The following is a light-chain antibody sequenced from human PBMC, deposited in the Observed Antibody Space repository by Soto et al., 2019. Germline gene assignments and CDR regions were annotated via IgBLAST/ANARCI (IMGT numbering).Light chain of an antibody. Sequence: EILLTQSPGTLSLSPLERATLSCRASQRVSSTYLAWYQQKPGQAPRILIYETSTRANGIPDRFSGSGSGTDFTLTISRLEPEDFAVYYCQQYGSSQWTFGQGTKVDIK. J-gene: IGKJ1*01. CDR3: QQYGSSQWT. CDR1: QRVSSTY. CDR2: ETS. V-gene: IGKV3-20*01.